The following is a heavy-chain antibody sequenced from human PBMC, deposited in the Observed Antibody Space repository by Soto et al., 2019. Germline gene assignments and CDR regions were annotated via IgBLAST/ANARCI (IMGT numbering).Heavy chain of an antibody. CDR2: IRSKPYGGTT. Sequence: SRRLSCTGSGFTFADYAMSWVRQAPGKGLEWVGLIRSKPYGGTTQYAASVKGRFTISRDNAKNSLYLQMNSLRDEDTAVYYCAGGYSLGIGYYYYGMDVWGQGTTVTVSS. CDR1: GFTFADYA. V-gene: IGHV3-49*04. CDR3: AGGYSLGIGYYYYGMDV. J-gene: IGHJ6*02. D-gene: IGHD5-18*01.